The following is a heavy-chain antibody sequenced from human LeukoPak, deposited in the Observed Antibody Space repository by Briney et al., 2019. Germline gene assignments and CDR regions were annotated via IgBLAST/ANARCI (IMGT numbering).Heavy chain of an antibody. Sequence: GGSLRLSCAASGFTVSSNYMSWVRQAPGKGLEWVSAISGSGGSTYYADSVKGRFTISRDNSKNTLYLQMNSLRAEDTAVYYCAKGPGYCSGGSCRYYFDYWGQGTLVTVSS. CDR1: GFTVSSNY. CDR2: ISGSGGST. V-gene: IGHV3-23*01. D-gene: IGHD2-15*01. J-gene: IGHJ4*02. CDR3: AKGPGYCSGGSCRYYFDY.